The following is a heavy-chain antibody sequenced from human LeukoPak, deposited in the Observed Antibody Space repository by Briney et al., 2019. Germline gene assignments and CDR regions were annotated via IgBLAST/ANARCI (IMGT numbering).Heavy chain of an antibody. Sequence: PGGSLRLSCAASGFTFSGYEMNWVRQAPGKGLEWVSYISSSGSTIYYADSVRGRFTISRDNAKNSLYLQMNSLRAEDTAVYYCARGYRTMAVWGQGTLVTVSS. CDR2: ISSSGSTI. CDR1: GFTFSGYE. J-gene: IGHJ4*02. CDR3: ARGYRTMAV. D-gene: IGHD2-2*01. V-gene: IGHV3-48*03.